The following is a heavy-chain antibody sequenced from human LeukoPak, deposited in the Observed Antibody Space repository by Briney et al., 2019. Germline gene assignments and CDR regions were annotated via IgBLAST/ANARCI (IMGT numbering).Heavy chain of an antibody. J-gene: IGHJ3*02. CDR3: ARGRVQTAYYDFWSGPDAFDI. Sequence: SETLSLTCTVSGGSISSYYWSWIRQPPGKGLERIGYTYYSGSTNYNPSLKSRVTISVDTSKNQFSLKLSSVTAADTAVYYCARGRVQTAYYDFWSGPDAFDIWGQGTMVTVSS. D-gene: IGHD3-3*01. CDR1: GGSISSYY. CDR2: TYYSGST. V-gene: IGHV4-59*01.